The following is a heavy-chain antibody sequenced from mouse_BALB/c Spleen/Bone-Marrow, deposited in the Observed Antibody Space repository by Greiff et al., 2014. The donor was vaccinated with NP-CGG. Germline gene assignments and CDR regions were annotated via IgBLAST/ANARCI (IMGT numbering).Heavy chain of an antibody. CDR3: ATQNFDY. CDR2: ISGGGSYR. CDR1: GFTFSSYG. J-gene: IGHJ2*01. V-gene: IGHV5-9-2*01. Sequence: DVMLVESGGGLVKPGGSLKLSCTASGFTFSSYGMSWVRQTPEKRLEWVATISGGGSYRYYPDSVQGRITISRDNAKNNLYLQMSSLRSEDTALYYGATQNFDYWGQGTTLTVSS.